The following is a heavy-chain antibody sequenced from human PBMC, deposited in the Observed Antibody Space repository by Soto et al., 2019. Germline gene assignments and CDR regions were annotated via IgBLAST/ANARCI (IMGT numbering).Heavy chain of an antibody. CDR3: AKGGAEMLGYDYYFVMDV. Sequence: VQLLESGGGMVQPGGSLRLSCGASGFAFGTYAMNRVRQAPGKGLEWVSGISSRGGSTFYADSVQGRFIISRDNSKNNLYLQMDNLRVEDTAIYYCAKGGAEMLGYDYYFVMDVWGQGTTGSVSS. CDR1: GFAFGTYA. J-gene: IGHJ6*02. V-gene: IGHV3-23*01. CDR2: ISSRGGST. D-gene: IGHD3-16*01.